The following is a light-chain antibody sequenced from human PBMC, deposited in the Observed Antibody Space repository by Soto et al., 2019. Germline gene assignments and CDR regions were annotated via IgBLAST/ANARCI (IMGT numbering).Light chain of an antibody. CDR3: SSYTSSSTLV. Sequence: QSVLTQPASVSGSPGQSITISCTGTSSDVGGYNYVSWYQQHPGKPPKLMIYEVTNRPSGVSNRFSGSKSGSTASLTISGLQAEDEADYYCSSYTSSSTLVFGGGTKLTVL. CDR1: SSDVGGYNY. CDR2: EVT. V-gene: IGLV2-14*01. J-gene: IGLJ2*01.